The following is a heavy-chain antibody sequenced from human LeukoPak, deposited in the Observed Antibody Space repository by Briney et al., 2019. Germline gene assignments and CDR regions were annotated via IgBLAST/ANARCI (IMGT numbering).Heavy chain of an antibody. D-gene: IGHD3-22*01. J-gene: IGHJ4*02. CDR2: FSGSGGST. Sequence: PGGSLRLSCAVSGFTLSNYGMSWVRRAPGKGLEWVAGFSGSGGSTNYADSVKGRFTISRDNPKNTLYLQMNSLRAEDTAVYFCAKRGVVIRVILVGFHKEAYYFDSWGQGALVIVSS. CDR3: AKRGVVIRVILVGFHKEAYYFDS. CDR1: GFTLSNYG. V-gene: IGHV3-23*01.